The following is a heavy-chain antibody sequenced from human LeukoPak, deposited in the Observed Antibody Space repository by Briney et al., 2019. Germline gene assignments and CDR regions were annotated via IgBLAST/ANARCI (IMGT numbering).Heavy chain of an antibody. V-gene: IGHV3-74*01. D-gene: IGHD6-13*01. CDR3: APTRGSSSWPFDY. J-gene: IGHJ4*02. CDR2: INSDGSST. CDR1: GFTYSSYW. Sequence: SGGSLRLSCAASGFTYSSYWMHWVRQAPGKGLVWVSRINSDGSSTTYADSVKGRFTISRDNAKNALCLQMNSLRAEDTAVYYCAPTRGSSSWPFDYWGQGTLVTVSS.